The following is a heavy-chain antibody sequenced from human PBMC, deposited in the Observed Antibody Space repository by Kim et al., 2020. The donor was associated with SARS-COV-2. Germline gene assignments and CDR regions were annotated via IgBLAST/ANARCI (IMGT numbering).Heavy chain of an antibody. D-gene: IGHD3-10*01. J-gene: IGHJ4*02. V-gene: IGHV1-46*01. CDR2: INPSGGST. Sequence: ASVKVSCQASGYTFSSYYIHWVRQAPGQGLEWVGIINPSGGSTTYAQKFQGRVTMTRDTSTSTVYMELSSLRSDDTAVYHCARDPGAQPFDYCGQGTLVTVSS. CDR3: ARDPGAQPFDY. CDR1: GYTFSSYY.